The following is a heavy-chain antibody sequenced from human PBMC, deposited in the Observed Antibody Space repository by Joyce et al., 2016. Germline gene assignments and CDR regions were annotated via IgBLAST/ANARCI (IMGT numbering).Heavy chain of an antibody. D-gene: IGHD7-27*01. J-gene: IGHJ4*02. V-gene: IGHV1-8*01. CDR3: ARNKYGTGDFDF. CDR2: MTPNSGNT. Sequence: QVQLVQSGAEVKKPVASVKVSCKASGYTFTNFDINGVRQAPGQGLELLGWMTPNSGNTGYAQNFQGRVTMTRDTSISTAYMELSSLRSEDTAVYFCARNKYGTGDFDFWGQGTPVTVSS. CDR1: GYTFTNFD.